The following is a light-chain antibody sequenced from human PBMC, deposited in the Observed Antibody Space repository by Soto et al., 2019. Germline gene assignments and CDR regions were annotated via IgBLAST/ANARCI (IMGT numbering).Light chain of an antibody. J-gene: IGKJ1*01. CDR2: LGS. Sequence: DIVMTQSPLSLPVTPGEPASISCRSSQSLLHSNGYKYLDWYLQKPGQSPQLLIYLGSNRASGGPDRVSGSGSGTDFTLKISRVEAEYVGVYYCMQPLQSWTFGQGTKVEIK. CDR1: QSLLHSNGYKY. CDR3: MQPLQSWT. V-gene: IGKV2-28*01.